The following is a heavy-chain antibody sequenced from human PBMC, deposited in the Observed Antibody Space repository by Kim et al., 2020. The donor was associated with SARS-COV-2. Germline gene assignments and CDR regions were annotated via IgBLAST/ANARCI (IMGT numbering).Heavy chain of an antibody. Sequence: SETLSLTCTVSGGSISSGGYYWSWIRQHPGKGLEWIGYIYYSGSTYYNPSLKSRVTISVYTSKNQFSLKLISVTAADTAVSYCARGTIGYCSGGSCYHYYYGMDVWGQGTTVTVSS. CDR1: GGSISSGGYY. CDR2: IYYSGST. D-gene: IGHD2-15*01. V-gene: IGHV4-31*03. J-gene: IGHJ6*02. CDR3: ARGTIGYCSGGSCYHYYYGMDV.